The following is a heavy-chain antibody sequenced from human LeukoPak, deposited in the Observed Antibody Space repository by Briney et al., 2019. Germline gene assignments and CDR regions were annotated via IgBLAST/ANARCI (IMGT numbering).Heavy chain of an antibody. Sequence: KPSETLSLTCTVSGCSVTSYYWSWIRQPPGRGLEWIGYIYYNGSPDYNPSLKSRVTISVDTSRNQFSLKLRSVTAADTAVYYCARQRRRSGWWDYWGQGTLVSVSS. J-gene: IGHJ4*02. V-gene: IGHV4-59*02. D-gene: IGHD6-19*01. CDR1: GCSVTSYY. CDR3: ARQRRRSGWWDY. CDR2: IYYNGSP.